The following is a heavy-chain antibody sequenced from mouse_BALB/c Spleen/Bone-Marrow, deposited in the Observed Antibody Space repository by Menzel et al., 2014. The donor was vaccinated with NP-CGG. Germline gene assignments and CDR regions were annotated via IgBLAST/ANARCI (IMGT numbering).Heavy chain of an antibody. J-gene: IGHJ2*01. D-gene: IGHD2-4*01. CDR3: SKDGGYDYSYYFDY. Sequence: EVNVVESGGGLVKPGGSLKLSCAASGFTFSSYSMSWVRQTPEKRLEWVATISSGGHDTYYPDSVKGRFTISRDNAKNTLYLQMSSLKSEDAAMYYCSKDGGYDYSYYFDYWGQGTTLTVSS. CDR1: GFTFSSYS. V-gene: IGHV5-6-4*01. CDR2: ISSGGHDT.